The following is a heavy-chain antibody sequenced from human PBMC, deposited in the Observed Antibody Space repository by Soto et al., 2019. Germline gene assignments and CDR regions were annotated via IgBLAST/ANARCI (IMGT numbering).Heavy chain of an antibody. J-gene: IGHJ6*02. CDR2: TYYSGST. CDR1: GGSISSSSYY. CDR3: ARHQNGGIAAAGPDYAMDV. D-gene: IGHD6-13*01. Sequence: QLQLQESGPGLVKPSETLSLTCTVSGGSISSSSYYWGWIRQPPGKGVEWIGSTYYSGSTYYNPSLKSRVAISVATSKNQFSLKVRSVTAADTAVYYCARHQNGGIAAAGPDYAMDVRGQGTTVTVSS. V-gene: IGHV4-39*01.